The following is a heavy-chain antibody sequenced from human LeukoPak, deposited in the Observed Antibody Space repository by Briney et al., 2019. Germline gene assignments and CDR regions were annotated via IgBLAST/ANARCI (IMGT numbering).Heavy chain of an antibody. V-gene: IGHV3-11*04. D-gene: IGHD2-21*01. CDR1: GFTFSDYY. CDR2: ISSRGSTI. Sequence: GGSLRLSCAASGFTFSDYYMSWIRQAPGKGLEWVSYISSRGSTIYYADSVKGRFTISRDNAKNSLYLQMNSLRAEDTAVYYCARAPAHVVVANFDYWGQGTLVTVSS. CDR3: ARAPAHVVVANFDY. J-gene: IGHJ4*02.